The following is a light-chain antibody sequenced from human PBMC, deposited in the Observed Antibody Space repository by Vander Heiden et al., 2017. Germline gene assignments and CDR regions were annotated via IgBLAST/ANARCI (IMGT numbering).Light chain of an antibody. J-gene: IGKJ1*01. Sequence: AIRMTQSPSSLSASTGDRVTITCRASPGISSNLAWYQQKPGKAPKLLIYAASTLQSEVPSRFSGSGSGTDFTLTISCLQSEDFATYYCQQYYSYPRTFGQGTKVEIK. CDR3: QQYYSYPRT. V-gene: IGKV1-8*01. CDR1: PGISSN. CDR2: AAS.